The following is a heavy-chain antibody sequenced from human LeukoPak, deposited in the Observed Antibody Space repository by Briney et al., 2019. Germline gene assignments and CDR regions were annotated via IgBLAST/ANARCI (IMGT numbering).Heavy chain of an antibody. CDR2: ISGSGGST. V-gene: IGHV3-23*01. CDR3: AKMGGYYFPFGY. Sequence: VSAISGSGGSTYYADSVKGRFTISRDNSKNTLYLQMNSLRAEDTAVYYCAKMGGYYFPFGYWGQGTLVTVSS. J-gene: IGHJ4*02. D-gene: IGHD3-22*01.